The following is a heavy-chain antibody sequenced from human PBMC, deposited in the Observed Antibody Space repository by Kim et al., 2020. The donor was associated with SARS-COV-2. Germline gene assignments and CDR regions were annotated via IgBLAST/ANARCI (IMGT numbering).Heavy chain of an antibody. J-gene: IGHJ6*02. CDR2: ITPSGEST. Sequence: GGSLRLSCAASGFTFRNYVMTWVRLAPGRGLEWVSYITPSGESTYYADSVRGRFAVSRDNAQNSLSLQMNSLRDEDTAVYYCTRVFLRYNSAIDVWGQGT. CDR3: TRVFLRYNSAIDV. CDR1: GFTFRNYV. D-gene: IGHD3-3*01. V-gene: IGHV3-48*02.